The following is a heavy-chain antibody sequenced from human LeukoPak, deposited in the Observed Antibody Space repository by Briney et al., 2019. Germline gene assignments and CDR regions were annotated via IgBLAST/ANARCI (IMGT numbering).Heavy chain of an antibody. CDR1: GFTFDDYA. CDR3: ATSKFPDIVGAILDY. D-gene: IGHD1-26*01. J-gene: IGHJ4*02. V-gene: IGHV3-9*01. CDR2: ISWNSGSI. Sequence: PGGSLRLSCAASGFTFDDYAMHWVRQAPGKGLEWVSGISWNSGSIGYADSVKGRFTISRDNAKNSLYLQMNSLRAENTALYYCATSKFPDIVGAILDYWGQGTLVTVSS.